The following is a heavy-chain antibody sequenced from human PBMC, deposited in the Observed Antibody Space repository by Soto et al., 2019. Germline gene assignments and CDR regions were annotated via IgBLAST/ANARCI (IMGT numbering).Heavy chain of an antibody. J-gene: IGHJ6*02. CDR1: GGTFSSYA. CDR3: ARALGPAMDIHYYGLAV. Sequence: SVKVSCKASGGTFSSYAISWVRQAPGQGLEWMGGIIPIFGTANYAQKFQGRVTIIADESTSTAYMELSSLRSEDTAVYYCARALGPAMDIHYYGLAVWGQGTTVTVSS. V-gene: IGHV1-69*13. CDR2: IIPIFGTA. D-gene: IGHD5-18*01.